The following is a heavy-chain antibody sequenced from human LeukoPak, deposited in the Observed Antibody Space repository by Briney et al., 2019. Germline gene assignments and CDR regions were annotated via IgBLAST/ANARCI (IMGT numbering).Heavy chain of an antibody. D-gene: IGHD6-13*01. J-gene: IGHJ3*02. CDR2: IYYSGTT. Sequence: SETLSLTCTVPGGSISNYYWSWLRQPPGKGLEWIAYIYYSGTTNYNPSLKSRVTISVDTSKTQFSLKLSSVTAADTAVYYCARRIAAADAFDIWGQGTMVTVSS. V-gene: IGHV4-59*08. CDR3: ARRIAAADAFDI. CDR1: GGSISNYY.